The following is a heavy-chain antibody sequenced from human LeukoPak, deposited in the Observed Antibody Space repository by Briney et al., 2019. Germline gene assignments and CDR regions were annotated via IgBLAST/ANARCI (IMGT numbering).Heavy chain of an antibody. CDR3: ARGVEGSYYYDSSGKGNALDI. Sequence: PGGSLRLSCAAAGFTFSSYSMNWVRQAPGKGLEWISFISSSSSPIYYAGSVTGRFTISRDNGKNSLYLQMNSLRDEDTAVYYCARGVEGSYYYDSSGKGNALDIWGQGTMVTVSS. V-gene: IGHV3-48*02. D-gene: IGHD3-22*01. CDR1: GFTFSSYS. CDR2: ISSSSSPI. J-gene: IGHJ3*02.